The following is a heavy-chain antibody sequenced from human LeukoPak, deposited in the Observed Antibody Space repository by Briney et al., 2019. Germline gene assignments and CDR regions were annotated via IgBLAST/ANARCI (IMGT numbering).Heavy chain of an antibody. D-gene: IGHD1-26*01. CDR1: GFTFSSYA. J-gene: IGHJ4*02. CDR2: ISGSGGST. Sequence: GGSLRLSCAASGFTFSSYAMSWVRQAPGKGLEWVSAISGSGGSTYYADSVKGRFTISRDNSKNTLYLQMNNLRAEDTAIYYCAKLGSGSYYRFDYWGQGTLVTVSS. V-gene: IGHV3-23*01. CDR3: AKLGSGSYYRFDY.